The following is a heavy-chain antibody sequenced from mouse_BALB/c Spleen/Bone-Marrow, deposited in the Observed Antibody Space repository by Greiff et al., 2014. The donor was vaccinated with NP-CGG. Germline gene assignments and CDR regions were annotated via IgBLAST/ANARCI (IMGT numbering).Heavy chain of an antibody. Sequence: EVQLVESGGGLVKPGGSLKLSCAASGFTFSDYYIYWPRQTPEKRLEWVATISDGGNYSYYPDSVKGRFTISRDNAKNNLYLQMSSLKSEDTAMYYCARSRMRHGAMDYWGQGTSVTVFS. CDR2: ISDGGNYS. V-gene: IGHV5-4*02. CDR1: GFTFSDYY. J-gene: IGHJ4*01. D-gene: IGHD6-1*01. CDR3: ARSRMRHGAMDY.